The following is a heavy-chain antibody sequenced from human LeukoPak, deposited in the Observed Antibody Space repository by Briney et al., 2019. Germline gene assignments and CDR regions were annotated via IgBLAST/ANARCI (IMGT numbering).Heavy chain of an antibody. Sequence: SETLSLTCTVSGGSINTNSNYWGWIRQPPGKGLEWIATIYYNGATQYNPSLKSRVIISLDTSKNQFSLKLSSVTAADTAVYYCARLTWELPPGGLYYNYYIDVWDKGATVTVSS. V-gene: IGHV4-39*07. CDR3: ARLTWELPPGGLYYNYYIDV. CDR2: IYYNGAT. CDR1: GGSINTNSNY. J-gene: IGHJ6*03. D-gene: IGHD1-26*01.